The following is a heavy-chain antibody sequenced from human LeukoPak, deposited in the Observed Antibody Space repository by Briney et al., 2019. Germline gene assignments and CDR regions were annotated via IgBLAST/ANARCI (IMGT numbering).Heavy chain of an antibody. CDR3: ARDSGSGSYPSDY. D-gene: IGHD3-10*01. V-gene: IGHV1-18*04. CDR1: GYAFTSYP. Sequence: ASVKVSCKASGYAFTSYPLTWVRQAPGQGPQWMGWISAYNGNTNYAQKFQGRVTMTTDTSTSTAYMELRSLRSDDTAVYYCARDSGSGSYPSDYWGQGTLVTVSS. J-gene: IGHJ4*02. CDR2: ISAYNGNT.